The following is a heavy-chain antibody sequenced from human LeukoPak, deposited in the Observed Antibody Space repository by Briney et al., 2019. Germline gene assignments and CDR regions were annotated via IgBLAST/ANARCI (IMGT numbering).Heavy chain of an antibody. D-gene: IGHD3-10*01. V-gene: IGHV1-69*04. CDR3: ATNRGRWFGETDVWFDP. J-gene: IGHJ5*02. CDR2: IIPFPGTT. Sequence: GASVKVSCKASGGVFTTYAISWVRQAPGQGLEWMGSIIPFPGTTNYAQKFLGRVTLTEDTSTDTAYMEMSSLKFEDTAVYYCATNRGRWFGETDVWFDPWGQGTLVTVSS. CDR1: GGVFTTYA.